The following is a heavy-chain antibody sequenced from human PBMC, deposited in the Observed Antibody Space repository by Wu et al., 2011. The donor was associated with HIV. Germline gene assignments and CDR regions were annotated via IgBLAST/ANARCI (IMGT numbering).Heavy chain of an antibody. Sequence: QVQLVQSGAEVKKPGASVKVTCQTSGYSFTSYDINWVRQAAGQGLEWLGWMNPNNGDTAYAQTFLGRVSMTRDTSITTAYMELSRLTSDDTALYYCARDDGKYKPSGLDFWGHGTLVTVSS. CDR1: GYSFTSYD. D-gene: IGHD1-1*01. CDR2: MNPNNGDT. J-gene: IGHJ4*01. CDR3: ARDDGKYKPSGLDF. V-gene: IGHV1-8*02.